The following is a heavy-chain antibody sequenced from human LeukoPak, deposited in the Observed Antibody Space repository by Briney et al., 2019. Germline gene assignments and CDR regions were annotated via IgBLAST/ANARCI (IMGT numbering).Heavy chain of an antibody. J-gene: IGHJ4*02. CDR2: IDYSGST. V-gene: IGHV4-31*03. CDR3: ARGLYSIVDY. D-gene: IGHD2-8*01. Sequence: SETLCLTCTVSGGSISSGGYYWSWIRQHPGKGLEWMGYIDYSGSTYYNPSLKSRVTISRDTSKNQFSLKLSSVTAADTAVYYCARGLYSIVDYWGQGTLVTVSS. CDR1: GGSISSGGYY.